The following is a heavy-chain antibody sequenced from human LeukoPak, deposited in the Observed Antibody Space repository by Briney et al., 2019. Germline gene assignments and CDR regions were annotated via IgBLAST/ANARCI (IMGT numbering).Heavy chain of an antibody. CDR3: AREGPDYGDYDY. V-gene: IGHV1-46*01. Sequence: GASGKVSCKASGYTFTSYYMHWVRQAPGQGLEWMGIINPSGGSTSYAQKFQGRVTMTRDTSTSTVYMELSSLRSEDTAVYYCAREGPDYGDYDYWGQGTLVTVSS. CDR2: INPSGGST. J-gene: IGHJ4*02. CDR1: GYTFTSYY. D-gene: IGHD4-17*01.